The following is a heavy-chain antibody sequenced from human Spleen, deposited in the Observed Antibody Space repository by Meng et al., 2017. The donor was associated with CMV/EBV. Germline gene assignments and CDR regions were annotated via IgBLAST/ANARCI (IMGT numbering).Heavy chain of an antibody. D-gene: IGHD6-13*01. CDR3: VRDSSTWGYHYYGMDV. J-gene: IGHJ6*02. V-gene: IGHV3-11*01. Sequence: GESLKIFCAASGFTFSDFYMSWIRQAPGKGLEWISYITSSGTTIYYADSVKGRFTISRDNAKKSLYLQMNSLRAEDTAVYYCVRDSSTWGYHYYGMDVWGQGTTVTVSS. CDR1: GFTFSDFY. CDR2: ITSSGTTI.